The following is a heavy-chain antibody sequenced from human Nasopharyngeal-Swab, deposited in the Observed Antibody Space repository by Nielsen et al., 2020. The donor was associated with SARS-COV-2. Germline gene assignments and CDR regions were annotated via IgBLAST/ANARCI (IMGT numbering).Heavy chain of an antibody. V-gene: IGHV3-30*02. D-gene: IGHD6-13*01. Sequence: LKISCEASGFTFSSYGMHWVRQAPGKGLEWVAFIWYDGSNKYYGDSVKGRFTISRDNSKNTLYLQMNSLRAEDTAVYYCAKGSSSWTYDHWGQGTLVRVSS. CDR3: AKGSSSWTYDH. CDR2: IWYDGSNK. CDR1: GFTFSSYG. J-gene: IGHJ4*02.